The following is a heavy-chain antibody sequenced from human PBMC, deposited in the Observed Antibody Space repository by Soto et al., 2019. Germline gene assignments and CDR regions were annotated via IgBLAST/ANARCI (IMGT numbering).Heavy chain of an antibody. J-gene: IGHJ5*02. D-gene: IGHD3-3*01. Sequence: GGPLRLSCAASGFTFTNYAMSWVRQAPGKGPEWVSAISGSGGSTYYAASVKGRFTISRDNSKNTLYLQMNSLRAEDTAVYYCAKAGDFWSGSGFNWFDPWGQGTLVTVSS. CDR1: GFTFTNYA. CDR3: AKAGDFWSGSGFNWFDP. CDR2: ISGSGGST. V-gene: IGHV3-23*01.